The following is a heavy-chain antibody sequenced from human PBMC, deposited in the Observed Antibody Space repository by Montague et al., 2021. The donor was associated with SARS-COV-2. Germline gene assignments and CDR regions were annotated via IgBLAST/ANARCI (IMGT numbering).Heavy chain of an antibody. J-gene: IGHJ4*02. CDR2: VSASGTI. V-gene: IGHV4-4*07. D-gene: IGHD6-13*01. CDR3: ARDWDSVPATGNN. CDR1: GGSISNYY. Sequence: SETLSLTCTVSGGSISNYYWSWIRQPAGKGLDWIGRVSASGTINFNPSLRSRITMSVDTSKNRFSLKLSSVTAADTAVYFCARDWDSVPATGNNWGQGTLVTVSS.